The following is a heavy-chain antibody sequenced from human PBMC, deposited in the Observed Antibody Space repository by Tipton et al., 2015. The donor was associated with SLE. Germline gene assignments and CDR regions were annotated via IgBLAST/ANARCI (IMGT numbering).Heavy chain of an antibody. Sequence: TLSLTCTASGGSVSSGSYYWSWIRQPPGKGLEWIGYIYYSGSTNYNPSLKSRVTISVDTSKNQFSLKLSSVTAADTAVYYCARETSEDSSGHSDAFDIWGQGTMVTVSS. V-gene: IGHV4-61*01. CDR2: IYYSGST. J-gene: IGHJ3*02. CDR3: ARETSEDSSGHSDAFDI. CDR1: GGSVSSGSYY. D-gene: IGHD6-19*01.